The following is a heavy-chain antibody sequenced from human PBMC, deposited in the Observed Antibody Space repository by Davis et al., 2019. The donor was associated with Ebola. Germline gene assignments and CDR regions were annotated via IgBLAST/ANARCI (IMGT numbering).Heavy chain of an antibody. Sequence: GESLKISCAASGFTFSSYSMNWVRQATGKGLEWVSGLGSAGDTYYPGSVKGRFTISRENAKNSLYLQMNSLRAGDTAVYYCARGTGAAGTLWYFDLWGRGTLVTVSS. J-gene: IGHJ2*01. D-gene: IGHD6-13*01. CDR1: GFTFSSYS. CDR2: LGSAGDT. V-gene: IGHV3-13*01. CDR3: ARGTGAAGTLWYFDL.